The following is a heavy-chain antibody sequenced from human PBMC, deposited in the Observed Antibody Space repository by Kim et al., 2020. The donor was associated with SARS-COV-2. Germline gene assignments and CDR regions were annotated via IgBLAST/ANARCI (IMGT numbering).Heavy chain of an antibody. J-gene: IGHJ4*02. D-gene: IGHD6-13*01. V-gene: IGHV3-23*01. CDR1: GFTFSDYA. CDR3: ARDSGFSTSWTNY. Sequence: GGSLRLSCAASGFTFSDYAMTWVRQAPGKGLEWVSAISGYSGNTYYADSVKGRFTVSRDNSKNSLYLQMSSLRAEDTAVYYCARDSGFSTSWTNYWALGT. CDR2: ISGYSGNT.